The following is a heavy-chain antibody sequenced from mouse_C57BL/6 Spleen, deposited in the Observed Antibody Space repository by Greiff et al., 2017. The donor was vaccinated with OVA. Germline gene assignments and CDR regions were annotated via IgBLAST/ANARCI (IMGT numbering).Heavy chain of an antibody. CDR1: GYAFSSYW. CDR3: ARRAYGNYRWYFDV. D-gene: IGHD2-1*01. V-gene: IGHV1-80*01. J-gene: IGHJ1*03. CDR2: IYPGDGDT. Sequence: QVQLQQSGAELVKPGASVKISCKASGYAFSSYWMNWVKQRPGKGLEWIGQIYPGDGDTNYNGKFKGKATLTADKSSSTAYMQLSSLTSEDSAVYFGARRAYGNYRWYFDVWGTGTTVTVSS.